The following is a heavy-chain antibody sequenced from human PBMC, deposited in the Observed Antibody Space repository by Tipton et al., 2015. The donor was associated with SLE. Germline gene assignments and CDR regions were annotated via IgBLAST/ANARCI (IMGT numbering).Heavy chain of an antibody. J-gene: IGHJ4*02. CDR2: INHSGST. V-gene: IGHV4-34*01. CDR3: AGLYSSSSSGHY. CDR1: GGSFSGYY. D-gene: IGHD6-6*01. Sequence: TLSLTCAVYGGSFSGYYWSWIRQPPGKGLEWIGEINHSGSTNYNPSLKSRVTISVDTSKNQFSLKLSSVTAADTAVHYCAGLYSSSSSGHYWGQGTLVTVSS.